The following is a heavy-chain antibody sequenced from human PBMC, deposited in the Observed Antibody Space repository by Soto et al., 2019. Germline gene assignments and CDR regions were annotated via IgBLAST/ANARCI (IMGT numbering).Heavy chain of an antibody. CDR1: GYTFTSYA. D-gene: IGHD5-18*01. CDR3: ARASHDRGIQLSPVYYYYYGMDV. CDR2: INTNTGNP. Sequence: ASVKVSCKASGYTFTSYAMNWVRQAPGRGLEWMGWINTNTGNPTYAQGFTGRFVFSLDTSVSTAYLQICSLKAEDTAVYYCARASHDRGIQLSPVYYYYYGMDVWGQGTTVTVSS. J-gene: IGHJ6*02. V-gene: IGHV7-4-1*01.